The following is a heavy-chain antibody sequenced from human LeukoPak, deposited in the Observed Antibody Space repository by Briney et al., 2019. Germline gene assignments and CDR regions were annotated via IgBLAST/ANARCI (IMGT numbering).Heavy chain of an antibody. J-gene: IGHJ4*02. CDR3: ARGYYGSGSYYPLDY. CDR1: GGSISSSSYY. D-gene: IGHD3-10*01. CDR2: IYYSGST. V-gene: IGHV4-39*07. Sequence: PSETLSLTCTVSGGSISSSSYYWGWIRQPPGKGLEWIGSIYYSGSTYYNPSLKSRVTISVDTSKNQFSLKLSSVTAADTAVYYCARGYYGSGSYYPLDYWGQGTLVTVSS.